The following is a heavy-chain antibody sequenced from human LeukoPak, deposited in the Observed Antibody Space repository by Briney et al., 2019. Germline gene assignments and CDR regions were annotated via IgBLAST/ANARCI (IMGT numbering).Heavy chain of an antibody. CDR3: ARDMGAYFDY. CDR2: IYYSGST. D-gene: IGHD3-16*01. V-gene: IGHV4-59*01. J-gene: IGHJ4*02. Sequence: TSETLSLTCTVSGGSISSYYWSWIRQPPGKGLERIGYIYYSGSTNYNPSLKSRVTIPVDTSKNQFSLKLSSVTAADTAVYYCARDMGAYFDYWGQGTLVTVSS. CDR1: GGSISSYY.